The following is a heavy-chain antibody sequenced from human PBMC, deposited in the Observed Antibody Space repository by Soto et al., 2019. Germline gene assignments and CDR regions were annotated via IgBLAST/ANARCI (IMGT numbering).Heavy chain of an antibody. CDR2: IDYTGNT. D-gene: IGHD5-18*01. CDR3: AKINKGYGTDS. J-gene: IGHJ4*02. Sequence: LSLTCTVSGGSISSSSYYWGCIRQPPGKGLEWIASIDYTGNTFYNPSLTSRVTISVDTSKNQFSLKVTSVTAADTAVYYCAKINKGYGTDSWGQGTLVTVSS. CDR1: GGSISSSSYY. V-gene: IGHV4-39*01.